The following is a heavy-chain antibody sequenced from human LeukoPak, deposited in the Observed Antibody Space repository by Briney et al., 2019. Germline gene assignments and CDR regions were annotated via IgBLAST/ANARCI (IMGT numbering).Heavy chain of an antibody. V-gene: IGHV3-7*01. D-gene: IGHD4-17*01. CDR1: GFTFSSYW. Sequence: PGGSLRLSCAASGFTFSSYWMSWVRQAPGKGLEWVANIKQDGSEKYYMDSVKSRFTISRDNAKNSLYLQMNSLRAEDTAVYYCARLYGDYIWYFDLWGRGTLVTVSS. J-gene: IGHJ2*01. CDR2: IKQDGSEK. CDR3: ARLYGDYIWYFDL.